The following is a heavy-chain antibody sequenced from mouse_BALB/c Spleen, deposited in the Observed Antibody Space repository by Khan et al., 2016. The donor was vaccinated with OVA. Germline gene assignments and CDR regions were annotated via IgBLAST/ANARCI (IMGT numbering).Heavy chain of an antibody. D-gene: IGHD1-1*01. CDR1: GFTFSTYG. J-gene: IGHJ3*01. V-gene: IGHV5-6*01. Sequence: EVELVESGGDLVKPGGSLKLSCAASGFTFSTYGMSWVRQTPDKRLEWVATVSSGGHYTYYPDTVKGRFTISRDNAKNTLDLQMSSLKSEDTAMFYCARLAYYYDSEGFAYWGQGTLVTVSA. CDR3: ARLAYYYDSEGFAY. CDR2: VSSGGHYT.